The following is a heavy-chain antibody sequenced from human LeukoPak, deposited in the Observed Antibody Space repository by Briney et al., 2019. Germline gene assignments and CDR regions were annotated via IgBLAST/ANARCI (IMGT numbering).Heavy chain of an antibody. J-gene: IGHJ4*02. CDR3: ARDAEYCSGGSCYVDY. CDR1: GGTFSSYA. D-gene: IGHD2-15*01. CDR2: IIPILGIA. Sequence: GASVKVSCKASGGTFSSYAISWVRQAPGQGLEWMGRIIPILGIANCAQKFQGRVTITADKSTSTAYMELSSLRSEDTAVYYCARDAEYCSGGSCYVDYWGQGTLVTVSS. V-gene: IGHV1-69*04.